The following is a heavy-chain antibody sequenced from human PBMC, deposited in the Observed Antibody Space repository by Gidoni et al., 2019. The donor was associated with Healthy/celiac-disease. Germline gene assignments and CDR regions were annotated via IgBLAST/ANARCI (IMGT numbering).Heavy chain of an antibody. Sequence: QVQLQESGPGLVKPSQTLSLTCPVPGCSISSGSYYWSWIRQPAGKGLEWIGRIYTSGSTNYNPSLKSRVTISVDTSKNQFSLKLSSVTAADTAVYYCAREVGLPPGRFDPWGQGTLVTVSS. V-gene: IGHV4-61*02. CDR1: GCSISSGSYY. D-gene: IGHD1-26*01. J-gene: IGHJ5*02. CDR2: IYTSGST. CDR3: AREVGLPPGRFDP.